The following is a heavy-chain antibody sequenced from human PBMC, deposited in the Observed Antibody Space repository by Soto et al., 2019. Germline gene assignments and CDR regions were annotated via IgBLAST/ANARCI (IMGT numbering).Heavy chain of an antibody. D-gene: IGHD5-12*01. V-gene: IGHV3-49*03. CDR3: PRALDSAYRTPPPPFAS. Sequence: PGGSLRLSCRASGFTFGGFAMSWFRQAPGKGLEWVGFSRGRAYRGTTEYAASVRDRFTISRDDSESIAYLQMNSLKTEDTGVYFCPRALDSAYRTPPPPFASWGRGPPVTVSS. CDR2: SRGRAYRGTT. CDR1: GFTFGGFA. J-gene: IGHJ4*02.